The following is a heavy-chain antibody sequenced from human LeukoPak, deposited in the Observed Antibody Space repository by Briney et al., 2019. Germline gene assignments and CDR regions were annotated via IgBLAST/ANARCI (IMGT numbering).Heavy chain of an antibody. Sequence: GGSLRHSCAASGFTFSSYAMSWVRQAPGKGLEWVSAISGSGGSTYYADSGKGGFTISRDNSKNTLYMQMNSLRAEDTAVYYCAKYAVDDILTGYYHNWFDPWGQGTLVTVSS. CDR3: AKYAVDDILTGYYHNWFDP. CDR1: GFTFSSYA. CDR2: ISGSGGST. D-gene: IGHD3-9*01. V-gene: IGHV3-23*01. J-gene: IGHJ5*02.